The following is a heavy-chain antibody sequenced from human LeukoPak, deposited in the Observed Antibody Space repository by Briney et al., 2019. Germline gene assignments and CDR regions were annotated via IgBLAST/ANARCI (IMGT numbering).Heavy chain of an antibody. Sequence: ASVKVSCKASGGTFGSYAISWVRQAPGQGLEWMGGIIPIFGTANYAQKFQGRVTITTDESTSTAYMELSSLRSEDTAVYYCARGEAPWELDYYYYYMDVWGKGTTVTVSS. CDR1: GGTFGSYA. CDR3: ARGEAPWELDYYYYYMDV. V-gene: IGHV1-69*05. D-gene: IGHD1-26*01. J-gene: IGHJ6*03. CDR2: IIPIFGTA.